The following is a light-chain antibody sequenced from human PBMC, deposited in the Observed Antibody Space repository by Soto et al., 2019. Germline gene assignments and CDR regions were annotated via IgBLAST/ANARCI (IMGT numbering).Light chain of an antibody. CDR1: QRVSNH. J-gene: IGKJ1*01. Sequence: ETVMTQSPVTLSVSPGDTATLSCRASQRVSNHFSWEQQKPGQAPRLLIYGASSRATGIPDRFSGSGSGTDFTLTISRLEPEDFAVYYYQQYGSSVTLTFGQGTKVEIK. V-gene: IGKV3-20*01. CDR3: QQYGSSVTLT. CDR2: GAS.